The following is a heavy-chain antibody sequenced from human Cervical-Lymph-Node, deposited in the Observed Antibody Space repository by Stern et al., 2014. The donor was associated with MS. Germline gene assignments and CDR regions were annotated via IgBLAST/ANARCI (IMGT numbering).Heavy chain of an antibody. J-gene: IGHJ4*02. V-gene: IGHV3-33*01. CDR2: IWYDGSKK. D-gene: IGHD3-3*01. CDR3: ARGPEALWSGYPTD. CDR1: GFTFSDYG. Sequence: QVQLVESGGGVVQPGRSLRLSCAASGFTFSDYGMHWVRQAPGKGLEWVAVIWYDGSKKNYGDSVKGRFIISRDNSKNTLYLQMNSLRAEDTAVYYCARGPEALWSGYPTDWGQGTLVSVSS.